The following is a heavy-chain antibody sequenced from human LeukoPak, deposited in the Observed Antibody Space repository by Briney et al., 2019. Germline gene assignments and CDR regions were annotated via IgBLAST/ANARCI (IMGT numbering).Heavy chain of an antibody. D-gene: IGHD3-22*01. CDR2: ISYDGSDN. Sequence: GGSLRLSCAASGFTFSSYWMHWVRQAPGKGLEWVTAISYDGSDNYDSDSVKGRFSISRDNSKNTLYLQMNSLRAEDTAVYYCARGGFHDRGGFFDHWGQGTLVAVSS. V-gene: IGHV3-30*03. J-gene: IGHJ5*02. CDR1: GFTFSSYW. CDR3: ARGGFHDRGGFFDH.